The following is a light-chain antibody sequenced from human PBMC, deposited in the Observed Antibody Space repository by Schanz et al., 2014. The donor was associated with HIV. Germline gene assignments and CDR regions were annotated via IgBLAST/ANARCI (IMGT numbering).Light chain of an antibody. J-gene: IGKJ4*01. V-gene: IGKV3-20*01. CDR1: QSVGTI. Sequence: EIVLTQSPATLSLSPGDRATLSCRASQSVGTILAWYQQKPGQAPRLLIYGASTRATGIPDRFSGSESGTDFTLTISRLEPEDFAVYYCQYFGNSGGTFGGGTKVEIK. CDR3: QYFGNSGGT. CDR2: GAS.